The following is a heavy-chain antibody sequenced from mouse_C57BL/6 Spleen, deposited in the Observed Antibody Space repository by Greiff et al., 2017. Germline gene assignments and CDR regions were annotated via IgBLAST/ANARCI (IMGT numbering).Heavy chain of an antibody. J-gene: IGHJ3*01. CDR1: GFTFSDYG. Sequence: EVKLMESGGGLVKPGGSLKLSCAASGFTFSDYGMHWVRQAPEKGLEWVAYISSGSSTIYYADTVKGRFTISRDNAKNTLFLQMTSLRSEDTAMYYCARDDPWGFAYWGQGTLVTVSA. V-gene: IGHV5-17*01. CDR2: ISSGSSTI. CDR3: ARDDPWGFAY.